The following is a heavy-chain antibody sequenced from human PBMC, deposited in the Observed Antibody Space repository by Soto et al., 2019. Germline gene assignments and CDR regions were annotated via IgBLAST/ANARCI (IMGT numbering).Heavy chain of an antibody. J-gene: IGHJ6*02. V-gene: IGHV4-61*08. CDR1: GGSISSGGYY. CDR2: IYYSGST. Sequence: PSETLSLTCTVSGGSISSGGYYWSWIRQPPGKGLEWIGYIYYSGSTNYNPSLKSRVTISVDTSKNQFSLKLSSVTAADTAVYYCARDSLGYYDFWSGYYNGHYYYYGMDVWGQGTTVTVSS. CDR3: ARDSLGYYDFWSGYYNGHYYYYGMDV. D-gene: IGHD3-3*01.